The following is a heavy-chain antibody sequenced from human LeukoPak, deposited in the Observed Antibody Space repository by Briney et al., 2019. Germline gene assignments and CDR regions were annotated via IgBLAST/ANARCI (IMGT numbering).Heavy chain of an antibody. CDR3: AGDPCSSTSCYGNWFDP. Sequence: ASVKVSCKASGYTFTSYAMHWVRQAPGQRLEWMGWINAGNGNTKYSQKFQGRVTITRDTSASTAYMELSSLRSEDTAVYYCAGDPCSSTSCYGNWFDPWGQGTLVTVSS. CDR1: GYTFTSYA. J-gene: IGHJ5*02. D-gene: IGHD2-2*01. CDR2: INAGNGNT. V-gene: IGHV1-3*01.